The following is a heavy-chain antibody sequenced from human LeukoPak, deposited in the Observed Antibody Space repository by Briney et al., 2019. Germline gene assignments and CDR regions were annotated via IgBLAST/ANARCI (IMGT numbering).Heavy chain of an antibody. Sequence: PGGSLRLSCAASGFTFSSYAMHWVRQAPGKGLEWVAVISYDGSNKYYADSVKGRFTISRDNSKNTLYLQMNSLRAEDTAVYYCAKDRRWELLPTFEYWGQGTLVTVSS. D-gene: IGHD1-26*01. J-gene: IGHJ4*02. CDR2: ISYDGSNK. CDR1: GFTFSSYA. CDR3: AKDRRWELLPTFEY. V-gene: IGHV3-30-3*01.